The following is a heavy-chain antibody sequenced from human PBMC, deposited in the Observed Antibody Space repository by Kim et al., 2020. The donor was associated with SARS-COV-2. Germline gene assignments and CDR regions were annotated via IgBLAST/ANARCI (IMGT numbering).Heavy chain of an antibody. CDR1: GFTFSSYG. J-gene: IGHJ4*02. CDR2: ISYDGSNK. Sequence: GGSLRLSCAASGFTFSSYGMHWVRQAPGKGLEWVAVISYDGSNKYYADSVKGRFTISRDNSKNTLYLQMNSLRAEDTAVYYCAKTDYGGNGFLFDYWGQGTLVTVSS. V-gene: IGHV3-30*18. D-gene: IGHD4-17*01. CDR3: AKTDYGGNGFLFDY.